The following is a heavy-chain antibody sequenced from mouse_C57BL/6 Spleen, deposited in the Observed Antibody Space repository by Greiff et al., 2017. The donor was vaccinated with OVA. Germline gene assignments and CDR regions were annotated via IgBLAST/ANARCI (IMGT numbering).Heavy chain of an antibody. CDR3: ARWVDYDTLPY. V-gene: IGHV3-6*01. J-gene: IGHJ3*01. Sequence: EVQLQESGPGLVKPSQSLSLTCSVTGYSITSGYYWNWIRQFPGNKLEWMGYISYDGSNNYNPSLKNRISITRDTSKNQFFLKLHSVTTEDTATYYCARWVDYDTLPYWGQGTLVTVSA. CDR2: ISYDGSN. D-gene: IGHD2-4*01. CDR1: GYSITSGYY.